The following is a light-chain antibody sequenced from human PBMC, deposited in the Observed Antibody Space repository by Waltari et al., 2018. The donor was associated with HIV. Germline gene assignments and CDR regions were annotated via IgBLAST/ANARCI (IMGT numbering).Light chain of an antibody. J-gene: IGLJ2*01. CDR2: EKN. V-gene: IGLV1-51*01. CDR1: DSDIGNNY. CDR3: GTWDSNLSVVL. Sequence: SVLTQPPSLSAAPGQKVTISCYGSDSDIGNNYVSWYQQLPETAPKLLRHEKNKRPSGMPDRYSGSKSGTAATLAITGLQTGDEADYFCGTWDSNLSVVLFGGGTKLTVL.